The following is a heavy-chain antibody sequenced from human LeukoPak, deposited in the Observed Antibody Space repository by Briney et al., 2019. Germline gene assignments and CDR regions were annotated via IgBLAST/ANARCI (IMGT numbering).Heavy chain of an antibody. CDR1: GFTFSDFA. J-gene: IGHJ5*02. Sequence: PGGSLRLSCTTSGFTFSDFAMHWVRQAPGKGLEWVAFIRNDGVNEYYADSVKGRFTISRDNSKNTLYLQMNSLRAEDTAVYYCAKDLYCSSTSCYLDGWFDPWGQGTLVTVSS. CDR2: IRNDGVNE. D-gene: IGHD2-2*01. V-gene: IGHV3-30*02. CDR3: AKDLYCSSTSCYLDGWFDP.